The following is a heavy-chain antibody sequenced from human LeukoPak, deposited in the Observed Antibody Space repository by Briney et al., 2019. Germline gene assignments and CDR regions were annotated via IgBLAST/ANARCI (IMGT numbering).Heavy chain of an antibody. CDR3: ARDQGSSGWYFQH. D-gene: IGHD6-19*01. CDR2: INPNSGGT. V-gene: IGHV1-2*02. J-gene: IGHJ1*01. Sequence: ASVTVSCTASGYTFTGYYMHWVRQAPGQGLEWMGWINPNSGGTNYAQKFQGRVTMTRDTSISTAYMELSRLRSDDTAVYYCARDQGSSGWYFQHWGQGTLVTVSS. CDR1: GYTFTGYY.